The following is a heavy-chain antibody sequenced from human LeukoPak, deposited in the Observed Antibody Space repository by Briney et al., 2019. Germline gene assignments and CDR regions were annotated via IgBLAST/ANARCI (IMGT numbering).Heavy chain of an antibody. CDR2: ISSSGSTI. CDR1: GFTFSSYE. J-gene: IGHJ4*02. CDR3: ARTLVVVTAKSSY. Sequence: PWGSLRLSCAASGFTFSSYEMNWVRQAPGKGLEWVSYISSSGSTIYYADSVRSRFTISRDNAKNSLYLQMNSLRAEDTAVYYCARTLVVVTAKSSYWGQGTLVTVSA. D-gene: IGHD2-15*01. V-gene: IGHV3-48*03.